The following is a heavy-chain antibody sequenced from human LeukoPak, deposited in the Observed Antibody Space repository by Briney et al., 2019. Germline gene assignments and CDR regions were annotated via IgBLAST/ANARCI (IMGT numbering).Heavy chain of an antibody. CDR1: GGSVTSGGFY. CDR3: ARHSGSGSLSRPFDP. Sequence: LETLSLTCSVFGGSVTSGGFYWGWLRQPPGKGPEWIATIYYTGSTYYNPSLQSRVTISIDTSKNQFSLRLTSVTATDTAVYHCARHSGSGSLSRPFDPWGQGTLVTVSS. D-gene: IGHD3-10*01. V-gene: IGHV4-39*01. CDR2: IYYTGST. J-gene: IGHJ5*02.